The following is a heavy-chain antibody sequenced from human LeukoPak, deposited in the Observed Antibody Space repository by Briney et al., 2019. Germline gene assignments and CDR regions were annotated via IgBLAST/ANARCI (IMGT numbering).Heavy chain of an antibody. CDR1: GFTFSSYA. D-gene: IGHD1/OR15-1a*01. CDR3: ARTNGYYDL. Sequence: GGSLRLSCVASGFTFSSYAMSWVRQAPGKGLEWVSGISGSGGSTLYADSVKGRFTISRDNSKNTVYLQLNSLRAEDMAVYYCARTNGYYDLWGRGTQVTVSS. V-gene: IGHV3-23*01. J-gene: IGHJ2*01. CDR2: ISGSGGST.